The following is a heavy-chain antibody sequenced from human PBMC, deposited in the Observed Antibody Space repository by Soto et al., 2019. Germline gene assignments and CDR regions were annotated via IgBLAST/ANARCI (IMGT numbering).Heavy chain of an antibody. Sequence: EVQLLESGGGLVQPGGSLRLSWAASGFTFSSYAMSWVRQAPGKRLEWVSAISGSGGSTSYADSVKGRFTISRHNAKNTLYLQMNSLRAEDTAVYYWAKLDSSGWYYFDYWGQGTLVTVSS. CDR3: AKLDSSGWYYFDY. CDR1: GFTFSSYA. D-gene: IGHD6-19*01. V-gene: IGHV3-23*01. J-gene: IGHJ4*02. CDR2: ISGSGGST.